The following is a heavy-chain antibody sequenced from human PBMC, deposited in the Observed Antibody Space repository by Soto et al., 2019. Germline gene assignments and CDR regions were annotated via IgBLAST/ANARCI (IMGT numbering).Heavy chain of an antibody. CDR3: ARVSAITMVRGAGPTDY. V-gene: IGHV3-33*01. CDR1: GFTFSSYG. J-gene: IGHJ4*02. D-gene: IGHD3-10*01. CDR2: IWCDGSNK. Sequence: QVQLVESGGGVVQPGRSLRLSCAASGFTFSSYGMHWVRQAPGKGLEWVAVIWCDGSNKYYADSVKGRFTISRDNSKNTLYLQMNSLRAEDTAVYYCARVSAITMVRGAGPTDYWGQGTLVTVSS.